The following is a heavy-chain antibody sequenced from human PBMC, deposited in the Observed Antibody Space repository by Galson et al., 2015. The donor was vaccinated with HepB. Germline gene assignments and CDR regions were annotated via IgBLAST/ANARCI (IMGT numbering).Heavy chain of an antibody. V-gene: IGHV1-18*01. CDR2: INSYNGNT. J-gene: IGHJ5*02. D-gene: IGHD4-17*01. Sequence: SVKVSCKASGYKFIHYGINWLRQAPGQGLEWMGWINSYNGNTKYAQKFQGRVTMTTDTSTSTAYMELRSLRSDDTAIYYCARDHTVTTRDWFDPWGQGTLVTVSS. CDR3: ARDHTVTTRDWFDP. CDR1: GYKFIHYG.